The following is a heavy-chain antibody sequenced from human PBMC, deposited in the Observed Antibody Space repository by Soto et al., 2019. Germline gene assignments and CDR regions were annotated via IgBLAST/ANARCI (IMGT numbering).Heavy chain of an antibody. D-gene: IGHD4-17*01. CDR3: ARGVKYGAYSRWFDP. V-gene: IGHV1-3*01. CDR2: INAGNGNT. Sequence: ASVKVSCKASGYTFTSYAMHWVRQAPGQRLEWMGWINAGNGNTKYSQKFQGRVTITGDTSASTAYMELRSLRSEDTAVYFCARGVKYGAYSRWFDPWGQGTLVTVSS. J-gene: IGHJ5*02. CDR1: GYTFTSYA.